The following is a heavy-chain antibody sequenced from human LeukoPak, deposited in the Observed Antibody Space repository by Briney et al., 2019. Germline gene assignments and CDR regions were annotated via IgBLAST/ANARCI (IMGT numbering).Heavy chain of an antibody. CDR2: IYYSGST. CDR3: PRTHRNQGGMDV. Sequence: SETLSLTCTVSGGSISSSSYYWGWIRQPPGKGLEWIGSIYYSGSTYYNPSLKSRVTISVDTSKNQFSLKLSSVTAADTAVYYCPRTHRNQGGMDVWGQGTTVTVSS. J-gene: IGHJ6*02. CDR1: GGSISSSSYY. D-gene: IGHD1-14*01. V-gene: IGHV4-39*01.